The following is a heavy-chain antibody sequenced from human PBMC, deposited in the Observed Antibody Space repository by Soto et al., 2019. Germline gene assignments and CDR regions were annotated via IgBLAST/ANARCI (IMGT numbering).Heavy chain of an antibody. CDR1: GGSISSGDYY. Sequence: SETLSLTCTVSGGSISSGDYYWSWIRQPPGKGLEWIGYIYYSGSTYYNPSLKSRVTISVDTSKNQFSLKLSSVTAADTAVYYCARDGSCSSTSCWTYYYYYGMDVWGQGTTVTVSS. V-gene: IGHV4-30-4*01. D-gene: IGHD2-2*01. CDR3: ARDGSCSSTSCWTYYYYYGMDV. J-gene: IGHJ6*02. CDR2: IYYSGST.